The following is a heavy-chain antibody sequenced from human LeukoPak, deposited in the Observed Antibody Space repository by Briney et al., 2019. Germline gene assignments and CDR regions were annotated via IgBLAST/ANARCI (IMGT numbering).Heavy chain of an antibody. CDR3: ARHYAPDYDFWSGVRVGYNWFEP. CDR2: IYYSGST. Sequence: SETLSLTYTVSGGSISSYYWSWIRQPPGKGLEWIGYIYYSGSTNNNPSLKSRVTISVDTSKNQFSLKLSSVTAADTAVYYCARHYAPDYDFWSGVRVGYNWFEPWGQGNLVTVSS. CDR1: GGSISSYY. D-gene: IGHD3-3*01. J-gene: IGHJ5*02. V-gene: IGHV4-59*08.